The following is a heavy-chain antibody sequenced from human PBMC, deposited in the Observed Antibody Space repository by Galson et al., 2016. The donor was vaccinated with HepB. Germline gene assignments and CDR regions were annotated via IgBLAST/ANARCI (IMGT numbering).Heavy chain of an antibody. CDR1: GFTFSSYA. CDR2: ISGSGDLK. V-gene: IGHV3-23*01. Sequence: SLRLSCAASGFTFSSYAMSWVRQAPGKGLEWVSGISGSGDLKYYADSVKGRFTISRDNPKNTLYLQMTSLRVDDTAVYYCAKIWGKSSGWYGSSYYQYGMDVWGQGTTVSVSS. D-gene: IGHD6-19*01. J-gene: IGHJ6*02. CDR3: AKIWGKSSGWYGSSYYQYGMDV.